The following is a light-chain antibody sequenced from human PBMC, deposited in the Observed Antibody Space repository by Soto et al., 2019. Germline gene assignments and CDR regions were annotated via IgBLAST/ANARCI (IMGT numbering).Light chain of an antibody. V-gene: IGLV2-14*03. CDR3: SSYTSSSTLSTYV. CDR2: DVS. Sequence: QSVLTQPASVSGSPGQSITISCTGTSSDVGGYNYVSWYQHHPGKAPKLMIYDVSNRPSGVSNRFSSSKSGNTASLIISGLQAEDEADYYCSSYTSSSTLSTYVFGTGTKVTVL. CDR1: SSDVGGYNY. J-gene: IGLJ1*01.